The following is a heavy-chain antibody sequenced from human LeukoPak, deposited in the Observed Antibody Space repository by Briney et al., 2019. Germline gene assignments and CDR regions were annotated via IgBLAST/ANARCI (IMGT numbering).Heavy chain of an antibody. Sequence: GGSLRLSCAGSGFTFSSYGMHWVRQAPDKGLEWVAFIRYDGSNKYYADSVKGRFTISRDNSKNTLYLQMNSLRAEDTAVYYCAKDGTMRDFWSGYYTSGVWFDPWGQGTLVTVSS. J-gene: IGHJ5*02. CDR3: AKDGTMRDFWSGYYTSGVWFDP. CDR2: IRYDGSNK. D-gene: IGHD3-3*01. V-gene: IGHV3-30*02. CDR1: GFTFSSYG.